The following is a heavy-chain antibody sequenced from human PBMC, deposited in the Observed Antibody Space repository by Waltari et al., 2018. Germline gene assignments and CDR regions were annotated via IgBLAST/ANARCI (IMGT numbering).Heavy chain of an antibody. Sequence: QVQLQQWGAGVLKHSETLTLTCAAYGGSFSGYYWSWIRQPPGKGLEWIGDINHSGSTNYNPSLKSRVTISVDTSKNQFSLKLSSVTAADTAVYYCARFSLELRAFDIWGQGTMVTVSS. V-gene: IGHV4-34*01. D-gene: IGHD1-7*01. CDR2: INHSGST. J-gene: IGHJ3*02. CDR3: ARFSLELRAFDI. CDR1: GGSFSGYY.